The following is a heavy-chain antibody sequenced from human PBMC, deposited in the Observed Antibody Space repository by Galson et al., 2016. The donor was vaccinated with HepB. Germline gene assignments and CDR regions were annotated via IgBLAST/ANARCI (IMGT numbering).Heavy chain of an antibody. CDR1: GYTFTGYY. CDR2: INPNSGGT. D-gene: IGHD4/OR15-4a*01. Sequence: SVKVSCKASGYTFTGYYMHWVRQAPGQGLEWMGWINPNSGGTNYAQKFQGRVTMTRDTSISTAYMELSRLRSDDTAVYYCAREVRVGLRGIWSYIIYWGQGTLVTVSS. J-gene: IGHJ4*02. V-gene: IGHV1-2*02. CDR3: AREVRVGLRGIWSYIIY.